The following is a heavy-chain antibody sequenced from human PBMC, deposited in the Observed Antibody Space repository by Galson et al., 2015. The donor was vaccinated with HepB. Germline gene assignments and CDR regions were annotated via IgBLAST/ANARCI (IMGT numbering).Heavy chain of an antibody. CDR2: IRHSGRT. D-gene: IGHD2-15*01. J-gene: IGHJ5*02. CDR3: ARGSSPANWFDP. Sequence: PGKGLEWIGEIRHSGRTNYNPSLRSRVTISVDTSKNQSTLNLNSVTAADTAVYFCARGSSPANWFDPWGQGTLVTVSS. V-gene: IGHV4-34*01.